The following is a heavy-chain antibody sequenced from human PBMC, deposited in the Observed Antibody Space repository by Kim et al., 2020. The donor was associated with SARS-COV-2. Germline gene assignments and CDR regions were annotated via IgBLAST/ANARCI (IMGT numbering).Heavy chain of an antibody. Sequence: KHTPSHKGRVNMSVDTAKNQFSLTLGSVTAADTAVYYCARTPDVYAKFDYWGQGTLVTVSS. D-gene: IGHD2-8*01. V-gene: IGHV4-4*07. CDR3: ARTPDVYAKFDY. J-gene: IGHJ4*02.